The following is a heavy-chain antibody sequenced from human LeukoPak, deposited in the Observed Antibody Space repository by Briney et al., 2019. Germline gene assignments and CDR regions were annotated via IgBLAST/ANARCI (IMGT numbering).Heavy chain of an antibody. J-gene: IGHJ4*02. D-gene: IGHD3-22*01. Sequence: GGSLRLSCAASEFTCSSHSMNWVRQAPGKGLEWVSYISSSSSTIYYADSVKGRFTISRDNAKNSLYLQMNSLRAEDTAVYYCARGAYYYEDWGPGTLVTVSS. V-gene: IGHV3-48*01. CDR1: EFTCSSHS. CDR3: ARGAYYYED. CDR2: ISSSSSTI.